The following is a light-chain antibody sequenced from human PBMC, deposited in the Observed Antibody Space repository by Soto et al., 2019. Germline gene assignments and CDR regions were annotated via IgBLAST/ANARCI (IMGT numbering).Light chain of an antibody. Sequence: SVLTQPASVSGSPGQSITISCTGTSSDVGSYNLVSWYQQHPGKAPKLMIYEGSKRPSGVSNRFSGSKSGNTASLTISGLQAEDEAAYYCCSYAGSSTFVFGTGTKVTVL. V-gene: IGLV2-23*03. J-gene: IGLJ1*01. CDR3: CSYAGSSTFV. CDR2: EGS. CDR1: SSDVGSYNL.